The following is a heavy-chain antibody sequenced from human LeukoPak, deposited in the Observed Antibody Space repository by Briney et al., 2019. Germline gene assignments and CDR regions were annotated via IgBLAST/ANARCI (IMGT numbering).Heavy chain of an antibody. CDR3: AKDAYYSSGTYADY. D-gene: IGHD3-10*01. CDR1: GFTFSSYW. V-gene: IGHV3-30*18. J-gene: IGHJ4*02. Sequence: GGSLRLSCAASGFTFSSYWMSWVRQAPGKGLEWVAVISKDGNDKYYADPVKGRFTISRDNSKNTLYLQMNSLKPEDTALYYCAKDAYYSSGTYADYWGQGTLVTVSS. CDR2: ISKDGNDK.